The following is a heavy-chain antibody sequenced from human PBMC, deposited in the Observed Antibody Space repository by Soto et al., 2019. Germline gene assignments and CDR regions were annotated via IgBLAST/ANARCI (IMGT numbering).Heavy chain of an antibody. D-gene: IGHD3-22*01. J-gene: IGHJ4*02. Sequence: QVPLVESGGGVGQSGRSLRLSCAASGFTFSHYGMHWVRQAPGKGLEWVAVISNDGRNKYYADSVKGRFTISRDSSKNTLYLQMNSLRAEDTAMYYCAKGHYFYTSGAYSYVDCWGQGTLVTVSS. CDR3: AKGHYFYTSGAYSYVDC. CDR2: ISNDGRNK. CDR1: GFTFSHYG. V-gene: IGHV3-30*18.